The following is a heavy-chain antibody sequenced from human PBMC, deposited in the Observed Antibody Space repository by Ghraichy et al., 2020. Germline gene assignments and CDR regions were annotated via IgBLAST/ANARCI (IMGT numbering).Heavy chain of an antibody. D-gene: IGHD3-10*01. CDR1: GGSISNSNW. CDR3: ARDMRYYGSGTYLLHGMDV. CDR2: IYHTGST. J-gene: IGHJ6*02. V-gene: IGHV4-4*02. Sequence: TLSLTCTVSGGSISNSNWWSWVRQPPGKGREWIGDIYHTGSTDFNPSLKSRVTISVDKSKNHFSLKVTSVTAADTAVYYCARDMRYYGSGTYLLHGMDVWGQGTTVTVSS.